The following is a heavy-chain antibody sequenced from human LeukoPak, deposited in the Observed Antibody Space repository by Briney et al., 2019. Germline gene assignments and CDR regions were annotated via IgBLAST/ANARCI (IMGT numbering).Heavy chain of an antibody. J-gene: IGHJ6*02. Sequence: PGGSLRLSCTASGFTFGDHAMRWVRQAPGKGLEWLGFIRSKAYGGTTEYAASAKGRFTISRDDSKSIAYLQMNSLTTEDTAVYCSRGPTQQWLYSGTDVWGQGTTVIVSS. CDR1: GFTFGDHA. CDR2: IRSKAYGGTT. V-gene: IGHV3-49*04. CDR3: RGPTQQWLYSGTDV. D-gene: IGHD5-18*01.